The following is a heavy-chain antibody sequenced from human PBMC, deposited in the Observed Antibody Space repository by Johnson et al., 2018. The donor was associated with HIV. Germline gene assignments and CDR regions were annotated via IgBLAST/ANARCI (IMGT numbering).Heavy chain of an antibody. Sequence: VLLVESGGGLVKPGGSLRLSCGCTGFTFSDYFMSWIRPAPGKGLEWVSYISGSGRIIYYAASLKGRFSISRDNAKNSLYLQMNSLRAEDTAVYFCARAYSYGYRDTDALDMWGQGTMVTVS. V-gene: IGHV3-11*04. J-gene: IGHJ3*02. D-gene: IGHD5-18*01. CDR2: ISGSGRII. CDR3: ARAYSYGYRDTDALDM. CDR1: GFTFSDYF.